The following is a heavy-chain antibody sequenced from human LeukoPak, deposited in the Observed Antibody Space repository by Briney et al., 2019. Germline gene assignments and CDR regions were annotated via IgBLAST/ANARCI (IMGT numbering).Heavy chain of an antibody. Sequence: MPSETLSLTCTVSGGSISSYYWSWIRQPPGKGLEWIGYIYYSGSTNYNPSLKSRVTISVDTSKNQFSLKLSSVTAAGTAVYYCARGGLQYDYWGQGTLVTVSS. J-gene: IGHJ4*02. CDR1: GGSISSYY. V-gene: IGHV4-59*01. CDR2: IYYSGST. D-gene: IGHD4-11*01. CDR3: ARGGLQYDY.